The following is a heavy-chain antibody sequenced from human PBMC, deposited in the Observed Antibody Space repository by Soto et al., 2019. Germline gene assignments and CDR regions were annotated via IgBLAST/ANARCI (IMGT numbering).Heavy chain of an antibody. CDR3: ARDRGIAARGGFYGMDV. CDR1: GFTVSSNY. CDR2: IYSGGST. V-gene: IGHV3-53*01. Sequence: GGSLRLSCAASGFTVSSNYMSWVRQAPGKGLEWVSVIYSGGSTYYADSVKGRFTISRDNSKNTLYLQMNSLRAEDTAVYYCARDRGIAARGGFYGMDVWGQGTTVTVS. J-gene: IGHJ6*02. D-gene: IGHD6-13*01.